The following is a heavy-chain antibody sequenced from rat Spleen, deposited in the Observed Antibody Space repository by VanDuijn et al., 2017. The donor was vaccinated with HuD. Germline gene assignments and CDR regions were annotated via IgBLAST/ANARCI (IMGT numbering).Heavy chain of an antibody. J-gene: IGHJ2*01. Sequence: EVQLQESGPGLMKPSQSLSLTCSVTGYSITSNYWGWIRKFPGNKMEWMGYIDVSGSTGYNPSLKTRISISRDTSKNQFFLQLNSVSTEDTAIYYCARYRDTYGHVGIFDYWGQGVRVTVSP. D-gene: IGHD2-5*01. CDR2: IDVSGST. CDR3: ARYRDTYGHVGIFDY. V-gene: IGHV3-1*01. CDR1: GYSITSNY.